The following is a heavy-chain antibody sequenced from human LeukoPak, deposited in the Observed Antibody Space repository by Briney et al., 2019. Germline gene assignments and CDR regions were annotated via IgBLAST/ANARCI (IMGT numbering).Heavy chain of an antibody. V-gene: IGHV4-34*01. CDR2: INHSGST. D-gene: IGHD2-15*01. CDR3: ARGYCSGGKCNSRDYYYGMDV. Sequence: GSLRLSCAASGFTFSSCAMNWVRQPPGKGLEWIGEINHSGSTNYTPSLKSRVTILVDTPKNQLSLQLRSVTAADTAVYYCARGYCSGGKCNSRDYYYGMDVWGQGTTVTVSS. J-gene: IGHJ6*02. CDR1: GFTFSSCA.